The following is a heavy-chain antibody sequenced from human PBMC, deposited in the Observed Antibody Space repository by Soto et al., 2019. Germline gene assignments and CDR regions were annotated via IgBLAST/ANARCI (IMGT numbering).Heavy chain of an antibody. CDR2: ISYDGSNK. D-gene: IGHD6-19*01. V-gene: IGHV3-30-3*01. Sequence: LRLSCAASGFTFSSYAMHWVRQAPGKGLEGVAVISYDGSNKYYADSVKGRFTIARDNYKNTLYLQMNSLRAADTAVYYCARGGVEQWLVAYFDYGGQGTLVTVAP. CDR3: ARGGVEQWLVAYFDY. J-gene: IGHJ4*02. CDR1: GFTFSSYA.